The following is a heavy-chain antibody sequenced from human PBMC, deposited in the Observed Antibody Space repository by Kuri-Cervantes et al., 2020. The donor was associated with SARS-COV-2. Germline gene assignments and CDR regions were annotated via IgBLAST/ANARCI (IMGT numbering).Heavy chain of an antibody. D-gene: IGHD1-14*01. CDR2: IKYDESEK. J-gene: IGHJ4*02. V-gene: IGHV3-7*03. CDR3: VRKPAAGFDF. Sequence: GGSLRLSCSVSGFTFADYWMAWVRQAPGGGLETVANIKYDESEKHHLDSVKGRFIISRDNAENSLFLRMNSLRVEDTAMYYCVRKPAAGFDFWGLGTLVTVSS. CDR1: GFTFADYW.